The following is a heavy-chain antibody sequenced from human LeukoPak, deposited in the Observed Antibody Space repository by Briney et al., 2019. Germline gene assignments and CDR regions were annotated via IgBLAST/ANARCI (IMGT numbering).Heavy chain of an antibody. J-gene: IGHJ6*02. Sequence: SSETLSLTCTVSDGSISSYYWSWIRQPPGKGLEWIGYIYYSGSTNYNPSLKSRVTISVDTSKNQFSLKLSSVTAADTAVYYCARGYGDYRPPYYGMDVWGQGTTVTVSS. V-gene: IGHV4-59*01. CDR3: ARGYGDYRPPYYGMDV. D-gene: IGHD4-17*01. CDR2: IYYSGST. CDR1: DGSISSYY.